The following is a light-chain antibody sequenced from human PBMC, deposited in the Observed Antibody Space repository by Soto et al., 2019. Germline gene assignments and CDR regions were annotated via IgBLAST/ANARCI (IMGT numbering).Light chain of an antibody. J-gene: IGLJ1*01. CDR1: KNDIGVYDF. V-gene: IGLV2-8*01. CDR2: EVV. CDR3: KSYAGSNTYV. Sequence: QSVLTQPPSASGSPGQSVTIPCTGTKNDIGVYDFVSWYQHHPGKAPRLIIYEVVQRPSGVPDRFPGSTSGNTASPTVSGLQAADEADYFCKSYAGSNTYVFGSGTKVTVL.